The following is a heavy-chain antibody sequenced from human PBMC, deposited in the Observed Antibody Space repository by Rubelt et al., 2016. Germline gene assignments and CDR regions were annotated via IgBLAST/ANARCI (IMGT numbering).Heavy chain of an antibody. J-gene: IGHJ6*02. V-gene: IGHV1-18*01. D-gene: IGHD3-10*01. CDR3: ARGTMVRGAPDV. CDR2: ISVYNGNT. Sequence: QVQLVQSGAEVKKPGASVKVSCKASGYTFNSYGISWVRQAPGHGLEWMGWISVYNGNTSYAQKRQGRVTMTTDTSTSTADMGRRSLRSDDTAVYYCARGTMVRGAPDVWGQGTTVTVSS. CDR1: GYTFNSYG.